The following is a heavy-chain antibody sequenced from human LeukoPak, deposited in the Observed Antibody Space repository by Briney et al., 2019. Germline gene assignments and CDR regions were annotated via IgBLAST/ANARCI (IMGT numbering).Heavy chain of an antibody. Sequence: ASVTVSCKASGYTFTSYDINWVRQATGQGREGMGWINPNSGNTGYAQKFQGRVTMTRTTSISTAYMELSSLRSEDTAVYYCARGRLRFLKYWGQGTLVTVSS. D-gene: IGHD3-3*01. CDR3: ARGRLRFLKY. V-gene: IGHV1-8*01. CDR1: GYTFTSYD. CDR2: INPNSGNT. J-gene: IGHJ4*02.